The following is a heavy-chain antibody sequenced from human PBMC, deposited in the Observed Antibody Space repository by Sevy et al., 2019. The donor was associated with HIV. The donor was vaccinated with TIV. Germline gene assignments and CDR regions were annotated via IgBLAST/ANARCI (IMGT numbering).Heavy chain of an antibody. CDR3: ATNSRYFRGSPFYSAEGLFDP. J-gene: IGHJ5*02. D-gene: IGHD2-15*01. CDR2: FDPEDVET. V-gene: IGHV1-24*01. CDR1: GYTLTELS. Sequence: ASVKVSCKVSGYTLTELSMHWVRQAPGNGLEWMGGFDPEDVETVSAQTFQGRLTVTKETSTDTAYMELSSLRSEDTAVYYCATNSRYFRGSPFYSAEGLFDPWGQGTLVTVSS.